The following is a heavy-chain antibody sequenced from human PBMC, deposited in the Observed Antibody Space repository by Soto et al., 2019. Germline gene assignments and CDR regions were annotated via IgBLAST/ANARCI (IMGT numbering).Heavy chain of an antibody. J-gene: IGHJ3*02. CDR2: IYYSGST. CDR1: GGSISSYY. Sequence: SETLSLTCTVSGGSISSYYWSWIRQPPGKGLEWIGYIYYSGSTNYNPSLKSRVTISVDTSKNQFSLKLSSVTAADTAVYYCVRLGSIVVVPAAKGAFDIWGQGTMVTVSS. CDR3: VRLGSIVVVPAAKGAFDI. D-gene: IGHD2-2*01. V-gene: IGHV4-59*01.